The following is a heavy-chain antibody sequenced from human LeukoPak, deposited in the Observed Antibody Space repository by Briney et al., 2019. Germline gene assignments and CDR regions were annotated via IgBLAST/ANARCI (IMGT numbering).Heavy chain of an antibody. CDR3: ARDLEDNGIVGATGWFDP. CDR1: GYTFTGYY. V-gene: IGHV1-2*02. CDR2: INPNSGGT. Sequence: GASVKVSCKASGYTFTGYYMHWVRQAPGQGLEWMGWINPNSGGTNYAQKFQGRVTMTRDTSISTAYMELSRLRSDDTAVYYCARDLEDNGIVGATGWFDPWGQGTLVTVSS. J-gene: IGHJ5*02. D-gene: IGHD1-26*01.